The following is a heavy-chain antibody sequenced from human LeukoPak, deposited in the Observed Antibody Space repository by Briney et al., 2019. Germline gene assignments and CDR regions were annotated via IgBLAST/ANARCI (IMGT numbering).Heavy chain of an antibody. Sequence: GGSLRLSCAASGFTFSSYWMSWVRQAPGKGLEWVANIKQDGSEKYYVDSVKGRFTISRDNAKNSLYLQMNSLRAEDTAVYYCAKDKSSGWYNLYYYYGMDVWGQGTTVTVSS. J-gene: IGHJ6*02. CDR3: AKDKSSGWYNLYYYYGMDV. D-gene: IGHD6-19*01. CDR2: IKQDGSEK. CDR1: GFTFSSYW. V-gene: IGHV3-7*01.